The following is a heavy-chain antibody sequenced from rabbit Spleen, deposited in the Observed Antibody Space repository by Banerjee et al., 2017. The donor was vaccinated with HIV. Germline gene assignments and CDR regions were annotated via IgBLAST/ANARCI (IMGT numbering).Heavy chain of an antibody. V-gene: IGHV1S45*01. CDR2: IYAGSSGST. Sequence: QEQLVEYGGDLVQPEGSLTLTCKASGFSFSNSYYMCWVRQAPGKGLECIACIYAGSSGSTWYASWAKGRFTISKTSSTTVTLQMTSLTAADTATYFCARDTSSSFSSYGMDLWGPGTLVTVS. J-gene: IGHJ6*01. D-gene: IGHD1-1*01. CDR3: ARDTSSSFSSYGMDL. CDR1: GFSFSNSYY.